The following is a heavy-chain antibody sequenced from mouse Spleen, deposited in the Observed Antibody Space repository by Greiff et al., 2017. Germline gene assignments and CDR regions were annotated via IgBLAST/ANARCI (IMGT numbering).Heavy chain of an antibody. V-gene: IGHV1-39*01. Sequence: EVKLVESGPELVKPGASVKISCKASGYSFTDYNMNWVKQSNGKSLEWIGVINPNYGTTSYNQKFKGKATLTVDQSSSTAYMQLNSLTSEDSAVYYCARWKKLRPSYAMDYWGQGTSVTVSS. J-gene: IGHJ4*01. CDR3: ARWKKLRPSYAMDY. CDR1: GYSFTDYN. CDR2: INPNYGTT.